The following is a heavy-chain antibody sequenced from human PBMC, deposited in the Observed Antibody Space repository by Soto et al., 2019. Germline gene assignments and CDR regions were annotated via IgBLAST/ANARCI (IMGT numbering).Heavy chain of an antibody. CDR1: GGSFSVYY. CDR3: ARKSSYCGGACDPPFDY. CDR2: INHSGST. Sequence: AETLSLTCAVYGGSFSVYYWSWIRQPPGKGLELIGEINHSGSTNYNPSLKSRVTISVDTSKNQFSLKLSSVTAADTAVYYCARKSSYCGGACDPPFDYWGQGTMVTVSS. D-gene: IGHD2-21*02. V-gene: IGHV4-34*01. J-gene: IGHJ4*02.